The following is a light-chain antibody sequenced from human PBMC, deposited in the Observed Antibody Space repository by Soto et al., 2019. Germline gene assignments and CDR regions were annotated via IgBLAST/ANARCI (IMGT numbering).Light chain of an antibody. CDR3: QQRSNWPLT. Sequence: EIVLTQSPVTLSLSPGERATLSCRASQSVSSSLAWYQQKPGQAPRLLIYDASNRATGIPARFSGSGSGTDFTLTISSLEPEDVAVYYCQQRSNWPLTFGGGTKVEIK. CDR1: QSVSSS. J-gene: IGKJ4*01. V-gene: IGKV3-11*01. CDR2: DAS.